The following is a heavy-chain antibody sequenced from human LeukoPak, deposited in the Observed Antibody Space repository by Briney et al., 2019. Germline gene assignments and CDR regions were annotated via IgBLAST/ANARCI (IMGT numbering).Heavy chain of an antibody. CDR1: GYTFTSYG. D-gene: IGHD2-15*01. Sequence: GSSVKVSCKASGYTFTSYGVSWVRQAPGQGLEWMGWISAYNGKTNYAQKLQGRVTMTTDTSTSTAYMELRSLRSDDTAVYYCARDVAGLIDYWGQGTPVTVSS. V-gene: IGHV1-18*01. CDR2: ISAYNGKT. CDR3: ARDVAGLIDY. J-gene: IGHJ4*02.